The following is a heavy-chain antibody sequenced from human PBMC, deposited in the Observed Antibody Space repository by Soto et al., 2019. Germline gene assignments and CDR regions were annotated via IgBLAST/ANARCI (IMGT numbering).Heavy chain of an antibody. CDR3: ARDVGYGFNPTLDY. D-gene: IGHD6-13*01. V-gene: IGHV3-21*02. Sequence: EVQLVESGGGLVKPGGSLRLACAASGFTFSSYTMHWVRQAPGKGLEWVSCISSSGSYTYYADSVKGRFTISRDNAKNSLYLQMNSLRAEDTALYYCARDVGYGFNPTLDYWGQGTLVTVSS. J-gene: IGHJ4*02. CDR2: ISSSGSYT. CDR1: GFTFSSYT.